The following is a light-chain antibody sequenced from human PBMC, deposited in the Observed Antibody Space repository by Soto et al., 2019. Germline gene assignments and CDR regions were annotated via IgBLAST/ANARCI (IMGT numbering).Light chain of an antibody. CDR3: QQYDSAPYT. CDR2: KAS. Sequence: DIQMTQSPSTLSASVGDRVTITCRASQSISVWLAWYQQKPGKAPKLLIYKASSLESGVPSRFSGSGSGTEFTLTISSLQPDDSATYYCQQYDSAPYTFGQGTKLEIK. J-gene: IGKJ2*01. CDR1: QSISVW. V-gene: IGKV1-5*03.